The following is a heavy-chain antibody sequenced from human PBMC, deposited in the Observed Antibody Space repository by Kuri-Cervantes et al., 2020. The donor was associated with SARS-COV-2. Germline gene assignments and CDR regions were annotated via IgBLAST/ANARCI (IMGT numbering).Heavy chain of an antibody. CDR2: IGTAGDT. CDR3: VRDGDHWNFDY. D-gene: IGHD1-1*01. CDR1: GFTVSSNY. V-gene: IGHV3-13*01. J-gene: IGHJ4*02. Sequence: GESLKISCAASGFTVSSNYMSWVRQATGKGLEWVSAIGTAGDTYYPGSVKGRFTISRENAKNSLYLQMNSLRAEDTAVYYCVRDGDHWNFDYWGQGTLVTVSS.